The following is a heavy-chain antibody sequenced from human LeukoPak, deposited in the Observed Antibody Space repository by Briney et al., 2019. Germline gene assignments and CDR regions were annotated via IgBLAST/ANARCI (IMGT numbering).Heavy chain of an antibody. Sequence: GASVKVSCKASGYTFTSYGISWVRQAPGQGLEWMGGIIPIFGTANYAQKFQGRVTITADESTSTAYMELSSLRSEDTAVYYCASLGIAAHPPPFDPWGQGTLVTVSS. J-gene: IGHJ5*02. CDR3: ASLGIAAHPPPFDP. CDR2: IIPIFGTA. D-gene: IGHD6-6*01. CDR1: GYTFTSYG. V-gene: IGHV1-69*13.